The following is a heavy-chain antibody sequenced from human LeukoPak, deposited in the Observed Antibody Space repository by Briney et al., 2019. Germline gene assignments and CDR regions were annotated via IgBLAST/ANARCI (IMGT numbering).Heavy chain of an antibody. CDR2: IVYDGSKK. D-gene: IGHD6-6*01. V-gene: IGHV3-30*18. Sequence: GRSLRLSCAASGFTFSSYGMHWVCQAPGKGLEWVAVIVYDGSKKYYADSVKGRFTISRDNSKNTLYLQMNSLRTEDMAVYYCAKSASHSSSSEDYFDFWGQGTLVTVSS. CDR3: AKSASHSSSSEDYFDF. CDR1: GFTFSSYG. J-gene: IGHJ4*02.